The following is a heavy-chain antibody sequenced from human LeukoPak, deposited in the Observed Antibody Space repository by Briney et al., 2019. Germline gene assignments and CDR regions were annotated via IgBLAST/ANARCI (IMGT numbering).Heavy chain of an antibody. V-gene: IGHV3-49*04. CDR1: GFTFGDYA. Sequence: GGSLRLSCTASGFTFGDYAMSWVRQAPGKGLEWVGFIRSKAYGGTTEYAASVKGRFTISRDDSKSIVYLQMNSLKTEDTAVYYCTRHYDYVWGSYPGYYLDYWGQGTLVTVSS. CDR2: IRSKAYGGTT. J-gene: IGHJ4*02. D-gene: IGHD3-16*02. CDR3: TRHYDYVWGSYPGYYLDY.